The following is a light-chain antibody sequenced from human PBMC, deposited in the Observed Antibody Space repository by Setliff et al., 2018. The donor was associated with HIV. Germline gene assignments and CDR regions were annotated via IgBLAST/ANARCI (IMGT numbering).Light chain of an antibody. J-gene: IGLJ1*01. Sequence: QSALTQPASVSGSPGQSITISCTGTSNDVGRYGLVSWYQQHPARAPKLIIYQAIRRPSGVSNRFSGSKSGNVASLTISGLQAEDEADYYCCSNTGSNTFVFGTGTKVTVL. CDR3: CSNTGSNTFV. V-gene: IGLV2-23*01. CDR1: SNDVGRYGL. CDR2: QAI.